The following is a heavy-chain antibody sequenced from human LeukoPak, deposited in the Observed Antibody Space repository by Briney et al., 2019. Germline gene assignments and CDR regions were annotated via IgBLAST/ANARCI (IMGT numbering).Heavy chain of an antibody. V-gene: IGHV1-2*02. J-gene: IGHJ6*03. CDR1: GYTFTGYY. CDR2: INPNSGGT. Sequence: ASVKVSCKASGYTFTGYYMHWVRQAPGQGLEWMGWINPNSGGTNYAQKFQGRVTMTRDTSISTAYMELSRLRSDDTAVYYCARSSNGFLEWFYYMDVWGKGTTVTVSS. D-gene: IGHD3-3*01. CDR3: ARSSNGFLEWFYYMDV.